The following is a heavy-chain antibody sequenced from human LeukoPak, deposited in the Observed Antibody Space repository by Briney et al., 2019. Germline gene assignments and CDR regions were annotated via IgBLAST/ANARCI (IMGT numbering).Heavy chain of an antibody. CDR2: ISGSGGST. CDR1: GFTFSSYA. Sequence: GGSLRRSSAASGFTFSSYAMSWVRQAPGKGLEWVSAISGSGGSTYYADSVKGRFTISRDNSKNTLYLQMNSLRAEDTAVYYCAKVAPALIVVVPAAMLRDNWFDPWGQGTLVTVSS. J-gene: IGHJ5*02. V-gene: IGHV3-23*01. CDR3: AKVAPALIVVVPAAMLRDNWFDP. D-gene: IGHD2-2*01.